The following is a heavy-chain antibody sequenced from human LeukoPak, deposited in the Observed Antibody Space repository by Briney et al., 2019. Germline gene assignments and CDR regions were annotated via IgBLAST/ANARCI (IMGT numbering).Heavy chain of an antibody. CDR2: ISGSGGSA. Sequence: QAGGSLRLSCAASGFTFSSYAMSWVRQAPGKGLEWVSAISGSGGSAYYADSVKGRFTISRDNSKNTLYLQMNSLRAEDTAVYYCAKQWGYSYGYDYWGQGTLVTVSS. CDR1: GFTFSSYA. CDR3: AKQWGYSYGYDY. D-gene: IGHD5-18*01. V-gene: IGHV3-23*01. J-gene: IGHJ4*02.